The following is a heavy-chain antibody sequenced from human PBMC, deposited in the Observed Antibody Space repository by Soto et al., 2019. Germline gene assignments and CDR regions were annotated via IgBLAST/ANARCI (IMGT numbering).Heavy chain of an antibody. V-gene: IGHV4-30-4*01. CDR1: GGSISSGDYY. Sequence: PSETLSLTCTVSGGSISSGDYYWSWIRQPPGKGLEWIGYIYYSGSTYYNPSLKSRVTISVDTSKNQFSLKLGSATAADTAVYYCASVTGVVVPAVRMDVWGPGTRVTAAS. CDR3: ASVTGVVVPAVRMDV. J-gene: IGHJ6*02. CDR2: IYYSGST. D-gene: IGHD2-2*01.